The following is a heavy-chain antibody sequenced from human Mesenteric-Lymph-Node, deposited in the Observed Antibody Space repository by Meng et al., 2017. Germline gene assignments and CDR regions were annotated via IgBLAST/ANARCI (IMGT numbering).Heavy chain of an antibody. CDR3: ARLIQASKYYYDSSGLTYYFDY. Sequence: SGTLSLTCTVSDYSIISAHYWGWIRQPPGKGLEWIGSVYQSGSTYYNPSLKSRVTISVDTSKNQFSLNLSSVTATDTAVYYCARLIQASKYYYDSSGLTYYFDYWGQGTLVTVSS. V-gene: IGHV4-38-2*02. D-gene: IGHD3-22*01. CDR2: VYQSGST. J-gene: IGHJ4*02. CDR1: DYSIISAHY.